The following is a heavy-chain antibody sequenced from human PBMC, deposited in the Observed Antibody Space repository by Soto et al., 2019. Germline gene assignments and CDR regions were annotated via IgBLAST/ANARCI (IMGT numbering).Heavy chain of an antibody. V-gene: IGHV3-23*01. J-gene: IGHJ4*02. CDR2: ISGSGGST. D-gene: IGHD3-22*01. CDR1: GFTFSSYA. CDR3: AKDYDSSGYYLFDY. Sequence: EVQLLESGGGLVQPGGSVRLSCAASGFTFSSYAKSWVRQAPGKGLEWVSAISGSGGSTYYADSVKGRFTISRDNSKNTLYLQMNSLRAEDTAVYYCAKDYDSSGYYLFDYWGQGTLVTVSS.